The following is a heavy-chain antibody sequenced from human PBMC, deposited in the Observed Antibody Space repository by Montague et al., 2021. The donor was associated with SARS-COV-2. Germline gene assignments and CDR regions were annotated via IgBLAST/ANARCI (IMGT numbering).Heavy chain of an antibody. CDR3: ARGLDY. CDR1: GGSISSYY. J-gene: IGHJ4*02. CDR2: IYYSGST. V-gene: IGHV4-59*08. Sequence: SETLSLTCTVSGGSISSYYRSWIRQPPGKGLEWIGYIYYSGSTNYNPSLKSRVTISVDTSKNQFSLKLSSVTAADTAAYYCARGLDYWGQGTLVTVPS.